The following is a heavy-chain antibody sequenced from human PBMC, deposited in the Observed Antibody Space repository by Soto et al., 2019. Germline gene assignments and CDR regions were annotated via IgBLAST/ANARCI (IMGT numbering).Heavy chain of an antibody. V-gene: IGHV3-23*01. CDR1: GFTFSSYA. CDR2: ISGSGGST. Sequence: GGSLRLSCAASGFTFSSYAMSWVRQAPGKGLEWVSAISGSGGSTYYADSVKGRFTISRDNSKNTLYLQMNSLRADDTAVYYCVKTTKTLKYYYGMDVWGQGTTVTVSS. J-gene: IGHJ6*02. D-gene: IGHD4-17*01. CDR3: VKTTKTLKYYYGMDV.